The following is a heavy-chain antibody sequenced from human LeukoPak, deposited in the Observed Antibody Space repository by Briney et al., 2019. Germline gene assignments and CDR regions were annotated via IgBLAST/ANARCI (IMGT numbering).Heavy chain of an antibody. D-gene: IGHD3-3*01. CDR3: ARLNYYGFDY. V-gene: IGHV3-74*01. CDR2: INADEDRA. J-gene: IGHJ4*02. Sequence: GGSLRLSCAASGFTFSDYWMHWVRQAPGKGLVWVSHINADEDRAAYADSVKGRFTISRDNTQKSLYLQMNSLRAEDTAVYYCARLNYYGFDYWGQGTLVTVSS. CDR1: GFTFSDYW.